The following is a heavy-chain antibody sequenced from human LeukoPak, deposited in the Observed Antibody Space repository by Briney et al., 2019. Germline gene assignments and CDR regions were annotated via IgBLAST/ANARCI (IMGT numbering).Heavy chain of an antibody. CDR2: IIYSGNT. CDR3: AREGGPYRPLDY. V-gene: IGHV4-39*07. J-gene: IGHJ4*02. CDR1: SGSISSTSYY. Sequence: SETLSLTCTASSGSISSTSYYWGWIRQPPGRGLEWIGGIIYSGNTYYNPSLKSRVAISVDKSENHISLKLTSVTAADTAVYYCAREGGPYRPLDYSGQGTLVTVAS.